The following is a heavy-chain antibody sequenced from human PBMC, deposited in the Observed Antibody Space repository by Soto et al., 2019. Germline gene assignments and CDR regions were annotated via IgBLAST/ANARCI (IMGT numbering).Heavy chain of an antibody. J-gene: IGHJ4*02. CDR2: IYPGDSDT. V-gene: IGHV5-51*01. D-gene: IGHD6-13*01. CDR3: ARRSSSWEGLDY. Sequence: WVRQMPGKGLEWMGFIYPGDSDTRYSPSFQGQVTISADKSISTAYLQWSSLKASDTAMYYCARRSSSWEGLDYWGQGTLVTVSS.